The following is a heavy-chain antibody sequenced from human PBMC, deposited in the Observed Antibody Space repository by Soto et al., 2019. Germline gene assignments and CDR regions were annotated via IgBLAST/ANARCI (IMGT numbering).Heavy chain of an antibody. Sequence: QVQLQESGPGLVKPSETLSLTCSFSGGSISNYYWSWIRQSPAKGLELLGYISYSGSANYNPSLMSRVTISLDTSKNQFSLYLNSVTAADTAVYYCARMIGSGPFDYWGQGTLVTVSS. CDR1: GGSISNYY. D-gene: IGHD3-10*01. J-gene: IGHJ4*02. V-gene: IGHV4-59*08. CDR2: ISYSGSA. CDR3: ARMIGSGPFDY.